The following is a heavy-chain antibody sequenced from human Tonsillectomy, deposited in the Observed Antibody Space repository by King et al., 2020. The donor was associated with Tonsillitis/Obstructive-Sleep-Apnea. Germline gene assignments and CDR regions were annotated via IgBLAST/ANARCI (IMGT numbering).Heavy chain of an antibody. Sequence: VQLQESGPGLVKPSETLSLTCTVSGGSISSYYWSWIRQPPGKGLEWIGYIDCSGSTKYNPSLKNRVTMSVDTSKNQFSLKLNSVTAADTAVYYCAQEGTDAFDIWGQGTMVTVSS. D-gene: IGHD1-14*01. CDR2: IDCSGST. V-gene: IGHV4-59*08. J-gene: IGHJ3*02. CDR1: GGSISSYY. CDR3: AQEGTDAFDI.